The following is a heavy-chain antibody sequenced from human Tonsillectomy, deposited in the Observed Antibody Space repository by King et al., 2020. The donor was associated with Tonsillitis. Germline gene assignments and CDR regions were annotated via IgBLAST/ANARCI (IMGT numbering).Heavy chain of an antibody. CDR3: AAPVPAAIN. CDR1: GGSFSGYY. Sequence: VQLQQWGAGLLKPSETLSLTCAVYGGSFSGYYWTWIRQPPGKGLEWIGEISHSGNTNYNPTLKSRVTISVDTSKNQFSLKLSSVTAADTAVYYCAAPVPAAINWGQGTLVTVSS. V-gene: IGHV4-34*01. CDR2: ISHSGNT. D-gene: IGHD2-2*01. J-gene: IGHJ4*02.